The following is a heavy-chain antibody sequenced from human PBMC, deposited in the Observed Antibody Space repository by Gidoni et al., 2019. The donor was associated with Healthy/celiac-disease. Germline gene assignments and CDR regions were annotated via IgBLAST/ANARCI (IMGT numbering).Heavy chain of an antibody. CDR2: ISWNSGSI. CDR1: GFTFDAYA. V-gene: IGHV3-9*01. CDR3: AKDSQWFQPGAFDY. Sequence: EVQLVASGGGLVQPGRSLSLSCAASGFTFDAYAMHWVRQVPGKGLEWVSGISWNSGSIGYADSVKGRFTISRDNAKNSLYLQMNSLRAEDTALYYCAKDSQWFQPGAFDYWGQGTLVTVSS. D-gene: IGHD3-22*01. J-gene: IGHJ4*02.